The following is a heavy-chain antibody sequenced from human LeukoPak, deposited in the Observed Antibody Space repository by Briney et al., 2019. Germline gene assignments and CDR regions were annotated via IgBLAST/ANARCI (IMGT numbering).Heavy chain of an antibody. V-gene: IGHV4-31*03. Sequence: NPSETLSLTCTVFGGSISGGTYYWSWIRQHPGQGLEWIGYIYYSGSTYYNPSLKSRLSISIDTSENQFSLKLTSVTAADTAVYYCARGLFRTGYPSTAFTSFDPWGQGTLVTVSS. CDR3: ARGLFRTGYPSTAFTSFDP. D-gene: IGHD3/OR15-3a*01. J-gene: IGHJ5*02. CDR2: IYYSGST. CDR1: GGSISGGTYY.